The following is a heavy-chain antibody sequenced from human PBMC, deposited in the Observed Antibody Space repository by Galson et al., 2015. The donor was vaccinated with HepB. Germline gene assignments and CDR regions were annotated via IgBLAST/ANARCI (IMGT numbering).Heavy chain of an antibody. D-gene: IGHD1-26*01. J-gene: IGHJ2*01. CDR3: ARDFGSEWEHVDWYFDL. Sequence: SVKVSCKASGGTFSSYAISWVRQAPGQGLEWMGGIIPIFGTANYAQKFQGRVTITADESTSTAYMELSSLRSEDTAVYYCARDFGSEWEHVDWYFDLWGRGTLVTVSS. V-gene: IGHV1-69*13. CDR1: GGTFSSYA. CDR2: IIPIFGTA.